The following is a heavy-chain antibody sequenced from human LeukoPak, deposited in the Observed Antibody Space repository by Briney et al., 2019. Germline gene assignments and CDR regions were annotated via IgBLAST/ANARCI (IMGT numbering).Heavy chain of an antibody. V-gene: IGHV3-21*01. D-gene: IGHD3-22*01. J-gene: IGHJ3*02. CDR3: ARDFHRYCYDTRGYNGFDI. CDR1: AFTFRNYG. CDR2: ISSSRSYI. Sequence: GGSLRLSCAASAFTFRNYGMHWVRQAPGKGLEWVSSISSSRSYIYYADSVKGRFTISRDNAKNSLYLQMNSLRAEDTAVYYCARDFHRYCYDTRGYNGFDIWGQGTMVTVSS.